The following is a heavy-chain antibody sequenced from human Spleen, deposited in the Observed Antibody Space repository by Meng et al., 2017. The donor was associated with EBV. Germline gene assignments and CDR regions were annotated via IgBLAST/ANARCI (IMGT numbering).Heavy chain of an antibody. V-gene: IGHV3-74*01. D-gene: IGHD6-25*01. J-gene: IGHJ5*02. CDR2: TNEDGRTT. CDR1: SFSFSRSW. CDR3: SRDLAGSDDA. Sequence: LGGARGGSFHPGGSLRSSLVTPSFSFSRSWIHWVSQAPWDGLVWVSRTNEDGRTTDYADSVRGRFTISRDNTKNILYLQMDSLRAEETALYFCSRDLAGSDDAWGQGTLVTVSS.